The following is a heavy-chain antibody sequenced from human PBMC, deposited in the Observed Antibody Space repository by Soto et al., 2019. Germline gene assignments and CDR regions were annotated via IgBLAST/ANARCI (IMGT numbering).Heavy chain of an antibody. J-gene: IGHJ3*02. CDR3: ARDAEIMITFGGVIVEAFDI. D-gene: IGHD3-16*02. Sequence: GGSLRLSCAASGFTFSSYSMNWVRQAPGKGLEWVSSISSSSSYIYYADSVKGRFTISRDNAKNSLYLQMNSLRAEDTAVYYCARDAEIMITFGGVIVEAFDIWGQGTMVTVSS. CDR1: GFTFSSYS. V-gene: IGHV3-21*01. CDR2: ISSSSSYI.